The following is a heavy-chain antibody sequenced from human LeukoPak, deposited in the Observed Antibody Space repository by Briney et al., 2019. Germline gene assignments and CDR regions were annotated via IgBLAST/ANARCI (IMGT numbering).Heavy chain of an antibody. CDR2: IYHTGST. J-gene: IGHJ4*02. V-gene: IGHV4-38-2*01. CDR3: ARAGWIITSGIDY. Sequence: PSETLSLTCGVSGYSISRGYYWAWIRQPPGKGLEWIGTIYHTGSTYYNPSLESRVTISVDTSMNEFSLNLNSVTAADTAVYYCARAGWIITSGIDYWGQGALVTVSS. CDR1: GYSISRGYY. D-gene: IGHD3-10*01.